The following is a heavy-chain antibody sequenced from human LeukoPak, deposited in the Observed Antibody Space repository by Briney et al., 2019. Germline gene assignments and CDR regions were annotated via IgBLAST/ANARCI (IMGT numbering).Heavy chain of an antibody. CDR2: IYYSGST. J-gene: IGHJ4*02. V-gene: IGHV4-30-4*01. CDR3: ARQRDIVVVFDY. D-gene: IGHD2-2*01. Sequence: SETLSLTCTVSGGSISSGDYYWSWIRQPPGKGLEWIGYIYYSGSTYYNPSLKSRVTISVDASKNQFSLKLSSVTAADTAVYYCARQRDIVVVFDYWGQGTLVTVSS. CDR1: GGSISSGDYY.